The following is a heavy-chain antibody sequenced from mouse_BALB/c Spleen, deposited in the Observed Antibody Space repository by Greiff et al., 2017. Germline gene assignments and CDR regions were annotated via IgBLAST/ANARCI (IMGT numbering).Heavy chain of an antibody. CDR3: ARDGYDEDFDY. CDR1: GFTFSSFG. J-gene: IGHJ2*01. Sequence: EVMLVESGGGLVQPGGSRKLSCAASGFTFSSFGMHWVRQAPEKGLEWVAYISSGSSTIYYADTVKGRFTISRDNPKNTLFLQMTSLRSEDTAMYYCARDGYDEDFDYWGQGTTLTVSS. D-gene: IGHD2-2*01. CDR2: ISSGSSTI. V-gene: IGHV5-17*02.